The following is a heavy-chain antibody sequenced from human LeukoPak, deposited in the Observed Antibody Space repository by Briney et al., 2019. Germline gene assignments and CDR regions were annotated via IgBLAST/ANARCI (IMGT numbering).Heavy chain of an antibody. Sequence: GASVTVSCTASGYTFTNYYIHWMRQAPGQGLEWVGIINLNAVTTRYAQKFQGRITVTRDTSTSTVYMELSSLRSEDTAVYFCAREGAAEAKNFDYWGQGTLVIVSS. CDR3: AREGAAEAKNFDY. CDR2: INLNAVTT. CDR1: GYTFTNYY. J-gene: IGHJ4*02. V-gene: IGHV1-46*01. D-gene: IGHD6-25*01.